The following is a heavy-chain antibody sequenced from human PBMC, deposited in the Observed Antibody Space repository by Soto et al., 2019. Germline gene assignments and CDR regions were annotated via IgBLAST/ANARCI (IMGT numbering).Heavy chain of an antibody. J-gene: IGHJ5*02. D-gene: IGHD2-21*02. CDR2: ISGSGIGT. CDR3: AKDQVYGGNSGNWFDP. Sequence: EVQLLESGGGLVQPGGSLRLSCAASGFSFTTYAMSWVRQAPGKGLEWVSTISGSGIGTYHADSVQGRFTISRDNSKNTLYLQMSSLRVEDTAIYFCAKDQVYGGNSGNWFDPWGQGTLVTVSS. CDR1: GFSFTTYA. V-gene: IGHV3-23*01.